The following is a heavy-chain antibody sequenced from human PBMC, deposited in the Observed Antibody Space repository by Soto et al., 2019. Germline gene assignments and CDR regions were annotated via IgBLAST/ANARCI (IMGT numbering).Heavy chain of an antibody. J-gene: IGHJ3*02. Sequence: TLSLTCSVSGGSINNYYWNWIRQPPGKGLEWIGYIYYSGSTNYNPSIKSRLTISVDASKNQISLKLSNVTAEDTAVYYCARGRRYGGNQDASDMWGQGT. CDR3: ARGRRYGGNQDASDM. V-gene: IGHV4-59*01. CDR1: GGSINNYY. D-gene: IGHD4-17*01. CDR2: IYYSGST.